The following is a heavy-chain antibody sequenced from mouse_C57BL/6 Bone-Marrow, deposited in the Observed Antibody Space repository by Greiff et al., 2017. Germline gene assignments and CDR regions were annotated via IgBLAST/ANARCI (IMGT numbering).Heavy chain of an antibody. V-gene: IGHV1-80*01. CDR3: ARWGAVGTFAY. D-gene: IGHD1-1*01. Sequence: LMESGASVKISCKASGYAFSSYWMNWVKQRPGKGLEWIGQIYPGDGDTNYNGKFKGKATLTADKSSSTAYMQLSSLTSEDSAVYFCARWGAVGTFAYWGQGTLVTVSA. CDR1: GYAFSSYW. J-gene: IGHJ3*01. CDR2: IYPGDGDT.